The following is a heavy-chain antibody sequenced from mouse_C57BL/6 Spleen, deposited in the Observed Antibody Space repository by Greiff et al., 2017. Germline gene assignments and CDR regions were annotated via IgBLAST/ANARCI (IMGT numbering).Heavy chain of an antibody. CDR3: ALYSNYYAMDY. D-gene: IGHD2-5*01. Sequence: VQLQQPGAELVMPGASVKLSCKASGYTFTSYWMHWVKQRPGQGLEWIGEIDPSDSYANYNQQFKGKFTLTVDKSSSTAYMQLSSLTSEDSAVYYCALYSNYYAMDYWGQGTSVTVSS. V-gene: IGHV1-69*01. J-gene: IGHJ4*01. CDR1: GYTFTSYW. CDR2: IDPSDSYA.